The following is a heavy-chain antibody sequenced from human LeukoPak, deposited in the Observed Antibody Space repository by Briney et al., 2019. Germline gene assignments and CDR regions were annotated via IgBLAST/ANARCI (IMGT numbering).Heavy chain of an antibody. D-gene: IGHD1-26*01. CDR2: IYYSGST. J-gene: IGHJ4*02. V-gene: IGHV4-59*12. CDR1: GGSISSYY. CDR3: ARDGATNSYYFDY. Sequence: SETLSLTCTVSGGSISSYYWSWIRQSPGKGLEWIGYIYYSGSTNYNPSLKSRVTISVDTSKNQFSLKLSSVTAADTAVYYCARDGATNSYYFDYWGQGTLVTVSS.